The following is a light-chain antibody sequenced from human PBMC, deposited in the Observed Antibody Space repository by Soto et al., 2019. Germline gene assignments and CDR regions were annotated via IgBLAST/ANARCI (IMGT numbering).Light chain of an antibody. CDR3: SSYTSSSSYV. V-gene: IGLV2-14*01. Sequence: QSVLTQPASVSGSPGQSITISCTGTNSDVGGYNYVSWYQQHPGKAPKLMTYEVSHRPSGVSNRFSGSKSDNTASLTISGLQPEDEADYYCSSYTSSSSYVFGSGTKVTVL. J-gene: IGLJ1*01. CDR2: EVS. CDR1: NSDVGGYNY.